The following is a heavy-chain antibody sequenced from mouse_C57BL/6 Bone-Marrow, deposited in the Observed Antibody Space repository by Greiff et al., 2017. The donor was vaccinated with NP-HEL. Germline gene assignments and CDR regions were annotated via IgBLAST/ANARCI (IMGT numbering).Heavy chain of an antibody. V-gene: IGHV2-2*01. D-gene: IGHD1-1*01. CDR3: ARGSTFAY. CDR1: GFSLTSYG. CDR2: IWSGGST. J-gene: IGHJ3*01. Sequence: VKVVESGPGLVQPSQSLSITCTVSGFSLTSYGVHWVRQSPGKGLEWLGVIWSGGSTDYNAAFISRLSISKDNSKSQVFFKMNSLQADDTAIYYCARGSTFAYWGQGTLVTVSA.